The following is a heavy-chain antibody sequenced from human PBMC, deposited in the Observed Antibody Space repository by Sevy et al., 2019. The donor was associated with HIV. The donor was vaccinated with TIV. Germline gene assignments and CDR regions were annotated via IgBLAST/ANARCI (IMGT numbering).Heavy chain of an antibody. Sequence: GGSLRLSCAASGFTFSSYWMHWVRQAPGKGLVWLSRIYVDGRTASYADSGKGRIAISSDNAKNTMYRQMNSLRDEDTAVYYCGRVPVAAAGTGIDYWGQGTLVTVSS. J-gene: IGHJ4*02. CDR2: IYVDGRTA. CDR1: GFTFSSYW. D-gene: IGHD6-13*01. CDR3: GRVPVAAAGTGIDY. V-gene: IGHV3-74*01.